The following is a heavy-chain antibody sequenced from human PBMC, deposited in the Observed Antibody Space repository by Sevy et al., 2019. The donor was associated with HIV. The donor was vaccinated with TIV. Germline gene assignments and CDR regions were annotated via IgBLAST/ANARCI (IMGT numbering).Heavy chain of an antibody. CDR3: ARESDYYGSGRTPRYFDY. Sequence: SETLSLTCTVSGGSISSYYWSWIRQPAGKGLEWIGRIYTSGSTNYNPSLKSRVTMSVDTSKNHFPLKLSSVTAADTAVYYCARESDYYGSGRTPRYFDYWGQGTLVTVSS. D-gene: IGHD3-10*01. V-gene: IGHV4-4*07. CDR2: IYTSGST. CDR1: GGSISSYY. J-gene: IGHJ4*02.